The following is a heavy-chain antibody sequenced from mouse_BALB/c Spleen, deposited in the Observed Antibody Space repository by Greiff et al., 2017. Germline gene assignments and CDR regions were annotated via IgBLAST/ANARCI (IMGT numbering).Heavy chain of an antibody. Sequence: EVKLVESGGGLVQPGGSRKLSCAASGFTFSSFGMHWVRQAPEKGLEWVAYISSGSSTIYYADTVKGRFTISRDNPKNTLFLQMTSLRSEDTAMYYCARSFITTATVYFDYWGQGTTLTVSS. J-gene: IGHJ2*01. CDR2: ISSGSSTI. D-gene: IGHD1-2*01. CDR1: GFTFSSFG. V-gene: IGHV5-17*02. CDR3: ARSFITTATVYFDY.